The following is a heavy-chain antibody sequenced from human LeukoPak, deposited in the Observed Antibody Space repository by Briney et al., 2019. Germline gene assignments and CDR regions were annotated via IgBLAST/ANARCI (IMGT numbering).Heavy chain of an antibody. CDR2: IRWNSGSI. V-gene: IGHV3-9*01. CDR3: ARAPDYGDYPYYFDY. D-gene: IGHD4-17*01. Sequence: GGSLRLSCAASGVTFDDYAMHWVRQAPGKGLEWVSGIRWNSGSIGYADSVKGRFTSSRDNAKNSLYLQMNSLRAEDTALYYCARAPDYGDYPYYFDYWGQGTLVTVSS. CDR1: GVTFDDYA. J-gene: IGHJ4*02.